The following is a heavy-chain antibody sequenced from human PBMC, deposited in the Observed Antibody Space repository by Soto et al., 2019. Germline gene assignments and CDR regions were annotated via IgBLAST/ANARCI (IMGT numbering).Heavy chain of an antibody. V-gene: IGHV3-49*03. D-gene: IGHD6-19*01. CDR3: TRKYSSGLPLLGYFDY. Sequence: GGSLRLSCTASGFTFGDYAMSWFRQAPGKGLEWVGFIRSKAYGGTTEYAASVKGRFTISRDDSKSIAYLQMNSLKTEDTAVYYCTRKYSSGLPLLGYFDYWGQGTLVTVSS. CDR1: GFTFGDYA. CDR2: IRSKAYGGTT. J-gene: IGHJ4*02.